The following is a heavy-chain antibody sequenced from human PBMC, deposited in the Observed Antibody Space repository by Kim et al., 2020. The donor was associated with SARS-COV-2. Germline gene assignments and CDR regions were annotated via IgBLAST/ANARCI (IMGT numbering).Heavy chain of an antibody. D-gene: IGHD3-10*01. Sequence: ANSGKGRFTISRDNSKNTLYLQMNSLRAEDTAVYYCAKAEYASGSYPDYWGQGTLVTVSS. V-gene: IGHV3-23*01. J-gene: IGHJ4*02. CDR3: AKAEYASGSYPDY.